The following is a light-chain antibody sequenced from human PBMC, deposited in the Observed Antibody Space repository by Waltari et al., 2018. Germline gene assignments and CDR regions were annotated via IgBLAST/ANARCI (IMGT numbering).Light chain of an antibody. CDR2: DAS. J-gene: IGKJ3*01. CDR1: QSVSSY. Sequence: EIVLTQSPATLSLSPGESATLSCTASQSVSSYLAWYQQKPGQAPRLLIYDASNRATGIPARFSGSGSGTDFTLTISSLEPEDFAVYYCQQRSDWPTFGPGTKVDIK. CDR3: QQRSDWPT. V-gene: IGKV3-11*01.